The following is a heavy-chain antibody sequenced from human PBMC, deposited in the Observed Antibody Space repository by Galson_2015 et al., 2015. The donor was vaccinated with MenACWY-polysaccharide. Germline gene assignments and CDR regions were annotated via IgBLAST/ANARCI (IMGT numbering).Heavy chain of an antibody. CDR1: GYTFTSYD. D-gene: IGHD2-2*02. CDR3: ARSRTKYCSSTSCYTLVLGY. J-gene: IGHJ4*02. Sequence: SVKVSCKASGYTFTSYDINWVRQATGQGLEWMGWMDPNSGNTGYAQKFQGRVTMTRNTSISTAYMELSSLRSEDTAVYYCARSRTKYCSSTSCYTLVLGYWGQGTLVTVSS. CDR2: MDPNSGNT. V-gene: IGHV1-8*01.